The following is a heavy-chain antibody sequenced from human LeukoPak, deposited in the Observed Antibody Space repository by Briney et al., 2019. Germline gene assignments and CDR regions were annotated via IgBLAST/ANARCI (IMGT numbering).Heavy chain of an antibody. J-gene: IGHJ4*02. CDR2: ISYDGSNK. V-gene: IGHV3-30*03. CDR1: GFTFSSYG. CDR3: ATDLPRLSTVVVVAATRAYNWNDGDY. Sequence: GGSLRLSCAASGFTFSSYGMHWVRQAPGKGLEWVAVISYDGSNKYYADSVKGRFTISRDNSKNTLYLQMNSLRAEDTAVYYCATDLPRLSTVVVVAATRAYNWNDGDYWGQGTLVTVSS. D-gene: IGHD2-15*01.